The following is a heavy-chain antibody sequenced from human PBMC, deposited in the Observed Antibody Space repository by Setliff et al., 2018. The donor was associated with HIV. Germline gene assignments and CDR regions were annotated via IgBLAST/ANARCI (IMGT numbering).Heavy chain of an antibody. Sequence: PSETLSLTCAVYGGSFSGYYWSWIRQPPGKGLEWIGEINHSGSTNYNPSLKSRVTISVDTSKNQFSLKLSSVTAADTAVYYCARGGNYYYCYYMDVWGKGTTVTVSS. CDR1: GGSFSGYY. CDR2: INHSGST. J-gene: IGHJ6*03. V-gene: IGHV4-34*01. CDR3: ARGGNYYYCYYMDV.